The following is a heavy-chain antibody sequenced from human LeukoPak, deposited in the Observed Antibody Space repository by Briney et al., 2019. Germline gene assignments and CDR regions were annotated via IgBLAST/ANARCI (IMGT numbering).Heavy chain of an antibody. Sequence: SETLSLTCTVSGGSISSISYYWGWIRQPPGKGLEWIGSIYYSGSTYYNPSLKSRVTISVDTSKNQFSLKLSSVTAADTAVYYCARHPPNSFYDSWSGFNYFDYWGQGTLVTVSS. CDR2: IYYSGST. J-gene: IGHJ4*02. CDR3: ARHPPNSFYDSWSGFNYFDY. D-gene: IGHD3-3*01. V-gene: IGHV4-39*01. CDR1: GGSISSISYY.